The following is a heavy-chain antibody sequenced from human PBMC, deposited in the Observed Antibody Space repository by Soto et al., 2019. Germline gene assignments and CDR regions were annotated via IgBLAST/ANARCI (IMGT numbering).Heavy chain of an antibody. V-gene: IGHV3-15*07. CDR1: GFSFRDAW. J-gene: IGHJ3*01. CDR2: IKSRAAGGAI. CDR3: TTDGSFEGVVVASHL. Sequence: EVQLVESGGGLVKPGGSLRLSCAGSGFSFRDAWMNWVRQAPGKGVEWVGRIKSRAAGGAIGYAAPVKGRFTISRYVSEAMPSLQTNRHTSEYTAVYYSTTDGSFEGVVVASHLWGQGTMLSVSS. D-gene: IGHD2-15*01.